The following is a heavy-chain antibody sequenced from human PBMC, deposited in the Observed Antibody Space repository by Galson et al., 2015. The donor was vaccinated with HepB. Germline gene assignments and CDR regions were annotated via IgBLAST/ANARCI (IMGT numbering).Heavy chain of an antibody. V-gene: IGHV3-30*04. D-gene: IGHD6-13*01. Sequence: SLRLSCAASGFTFSSYAMHWVRQAPGKGLEWVAVISYDGSNKYYAGSVKGRFTISRDNSKNTLYLQMNSLRAEDTAVYYCAGDRAAAGTFDYWGQGTLVTVSS. J-gene: IGHJ4*02. CDR1: GFTFSSYA. CDR3: AGDRAAAGTFDY. CDR2: ISYDGSNK.